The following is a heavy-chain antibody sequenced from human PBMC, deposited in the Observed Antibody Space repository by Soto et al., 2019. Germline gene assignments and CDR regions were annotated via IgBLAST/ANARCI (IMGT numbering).Heavy chain of an antibody. CDR1: VASISGYY. CDR2: VYNGNT. V-gene: IGHV4-59*08. CDR3: ARHGEDGDDYDILTGYYKPEYFQH. J-gene: IGHJ1*01. Sequence: PSETLSLTCTISVASISGYYWTWIRHSPGKGLKYFGYVYNGNTNYNPSLNSRVTISVDTSKNQFSLKLSSVTAADTAVYYCARHGEDGDDYDILTGYYKPEYFQHWGQGTLVTVS. D-gene: IGHD3-9*01.